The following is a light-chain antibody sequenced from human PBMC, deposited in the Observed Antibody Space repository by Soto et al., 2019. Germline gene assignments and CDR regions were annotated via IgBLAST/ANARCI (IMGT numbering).Light chain of an antibody. V-gene: IGKV3-20*01. Sequence: EIVLTQXPGTLSLSPGERATLSCRASQSVSSSYLAWYQQKPGQAPRLLIYGVSSRATGIPDRFSGSGSGTDFTLTITRLEPEDFAVYYCQQYGSSRTFGQGTKVEIK. CDR2: GVS. J-gene: IGKJ1*01. CDR3: QQYGSSRT. CDR1: QSVSSSY.